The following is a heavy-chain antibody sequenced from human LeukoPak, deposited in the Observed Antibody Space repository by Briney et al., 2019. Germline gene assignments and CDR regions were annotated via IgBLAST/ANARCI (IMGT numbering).Heavy chain of an antibody. CDR1: GGTFSSYA. D-gene: IGHD5-12*01. J-gene: IGHJ6*03. CDR2: IIPIFGTA. Sequence: SVKVSCKASGGTFSSYAISWVRQAPGQGLEWMGGIIPIFGTANYAQKFQGRVTITTDESTSTAYMELSSLRSEDTAVYYCVAALRGYSGYVRLGDYYYMDVWGKGTTVTVSS. V-gene: IGHV1-69*05. CDR3: VAALRGYSGYVRLGDYYYMDV.